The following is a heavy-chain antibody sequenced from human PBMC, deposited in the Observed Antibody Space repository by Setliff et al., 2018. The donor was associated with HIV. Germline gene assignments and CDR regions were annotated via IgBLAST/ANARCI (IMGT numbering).Heavy chain of an antibody. V-gene: IGHV1-8*01. Sequence: GASVKVSCKASGYTSTSYDINWVRQATGQGLEWMGWMNPDSGNTGSAQNFQGRLTITWNTSISTAYMGLGSLGFDDTAVYFCARTRSGGSSVYYYYYMDVWGQGTAVTVSS. CDR2: MNPDSGNT. CDR3: ARTRSGGSSVYYYYYMDV. J-gene: IGHJ6*03. D-gene: IGHD2-15*01. CDR1: GYTSTSYD.